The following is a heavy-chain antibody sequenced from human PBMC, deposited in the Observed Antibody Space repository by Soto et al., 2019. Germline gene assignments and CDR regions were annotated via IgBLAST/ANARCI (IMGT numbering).Heavy chain of an antibody. J-gene: IGHJ4*02. CDR2: IYYSGST. CDR3: ASAHEDIVVVPAAIFDLYYFDY. V-gene: IGHV4-39*01. D-gene: IGHD2-2*02. CDR1: GGSISSSSYY. Sequence: QLQLQESGPGLVKPSETLSLTCTVSGGSISSSSYYWGWIRQPPGKGLEWIGSIYYSGSTYYNPSLKSRVTISVDTSKNPFSLKLSSVTAADTAVYYCASAHEDIVVVPAAIFDLYYFDYWGQGTLVTVSS.